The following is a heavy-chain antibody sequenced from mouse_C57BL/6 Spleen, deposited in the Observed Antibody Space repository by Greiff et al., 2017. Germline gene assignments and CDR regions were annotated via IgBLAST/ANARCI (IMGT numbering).Heavy chain of an antibody. D-gene: IGHD1-1*02. CDR3: ARLMADLWWDY. J-gene: IGHJ2*01. Sequence: EVKLVESGGDLVKPGGSLKLSCEASGFTFSSYGMSWVRQTPDKRLEWVATISSGGSYTYYPDSVKGRFTISRDNAKNTLYLQMSSLKSEDTALYYSARLMADLWWDYWGQGTTLTVSS. V-gene: IGHV5-6*01. CDR1: GFTFSSYG. CDR2: ISSGGSYT.